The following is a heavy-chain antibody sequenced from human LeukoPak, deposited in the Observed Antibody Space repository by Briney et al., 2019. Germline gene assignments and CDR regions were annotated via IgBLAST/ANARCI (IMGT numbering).Heavy chain of an antibody. CDR3: ARDLTVTTSAFDI. Sequence: SETLSRTCTVSGGSIITYYWSWIRQPAGKGLEWIGRIYTSGSTNYNPSLKSRVTMSVDTSKNQFSLKLSSVTAADTAVYYCARDLTVTTSAFDIWGQGTMVTVS. D-gene: IGHD4-17*01. CDR1: GGSIITYY. CDR2: IYTSGST. J-gene: IGHJ3*02. V-gene: IGHV4-4*07.